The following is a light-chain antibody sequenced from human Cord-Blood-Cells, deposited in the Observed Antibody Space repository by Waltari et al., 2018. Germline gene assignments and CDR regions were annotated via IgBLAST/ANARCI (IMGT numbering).Light chain of an antibody. J-gene: IGKJ1*01. CDR3: QQSYSTPRT. V-gene: IGKV1-39*01. CDR2: AAS. Sequence: DIQMTQAPSSLSASVGDRVTITSRASQSISSYLNWYQQKPGKAPELLIYAASSLQSGVPSRFSGSGSGTDFTLTISSLQPEDFATYYCQQSYSTPRTFGQGTKVEIK. CDR1: QSISSY.